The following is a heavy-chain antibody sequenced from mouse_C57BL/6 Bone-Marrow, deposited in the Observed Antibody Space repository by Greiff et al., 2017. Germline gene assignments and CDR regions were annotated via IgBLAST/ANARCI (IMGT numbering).Heavy chain of an antibody. Sequence: QVQLKQPGAELVKPGASVKVSCKASGYTFTSYWMHWVKQRPGQGLEWIGRIHPSDSDTNYNQKFKGKATLTVDKSSSTAYMQLSSLTSEDSAVYYCAIFYYDYDGYFDVSGTGTTVTVSS. V-gene: IGHV1-74*01. J-gene: IGHJ1*03. D-gene: IGHD2-4*01. CDR1: GYTFTSYW. CDR3: AIFYYDYDGYFDV. CDR2: IHPSDSDT.